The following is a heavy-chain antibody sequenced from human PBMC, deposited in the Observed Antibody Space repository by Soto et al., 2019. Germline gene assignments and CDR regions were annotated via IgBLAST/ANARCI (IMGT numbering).Heavy chain of an antibody. J-gene: IGHJ6*02. CDR2: IYYSGST. D-gene: IGHD1-7*01. CDR1: GGSISSSSYY. Sequence: SETLSLTCTVSGGSISSSSYYWGWIRQPPGKGLECIGSIYYSGSTYYNPPLKIRVTISIDTSKNQLALKLSSVTAADTAVYYSARGGQLELRCSYGMDVWGQGTPVTVSS. CDR3: ARGGQLELRCSYGMDV. V-gene: IGHV4-39*01.